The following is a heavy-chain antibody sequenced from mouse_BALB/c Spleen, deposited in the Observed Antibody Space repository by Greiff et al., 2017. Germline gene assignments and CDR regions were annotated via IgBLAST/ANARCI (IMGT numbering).Heavy chain of an antibody. V-gene: IGHV5-4*02. CDR1: GFTFSDYY. J-gene: IGHJ4*01. CDR2: ISDGGSYT. Sequence: EVQVVESGGGLVKPGGSLKLSCAASGFTFSDYYMYWVRQTPEKRLEWVATISDGGSYTYYPDSVKGRFTISRDNAKNNLYLQMSSLKSEDTAMYYCARGKRDYYAMDDWGQGTSVTVSS. CDR3: ARGKRDYYAMDD.